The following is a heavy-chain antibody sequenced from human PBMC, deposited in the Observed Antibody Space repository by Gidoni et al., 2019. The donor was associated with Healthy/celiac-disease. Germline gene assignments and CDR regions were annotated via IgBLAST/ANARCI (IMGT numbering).Heavy chain of an antibody. V-gene: IGHV1-46*01. CDR3: ARGDYGSESYLDP. CDR1: GYTFTSYY. D-gene: IGHD3-10*01. Sequence: QVQLVQSGAEVKKPGASVKVSCKASGYTFTSYYMHWVRQAPGQGLEWMGIINPSGGRTGYAKKFQGRANITRDTSTSTVYMELSSLKSEDKAVYYCARGDYGSESYLDPWGQGTLVNIST. CDR2: INPSGGRT. J-gene: IGHJ5*02.